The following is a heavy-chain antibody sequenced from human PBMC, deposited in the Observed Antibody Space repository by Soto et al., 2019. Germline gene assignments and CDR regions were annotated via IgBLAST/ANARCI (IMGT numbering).Heavy chain of an antibody. CDR3: ARDFLSSIAAQQRGYYYYYYGMDV. CDR2: IYHSGST. D-gene: IGHD6-6*01. J-gene: IGHJ6*02. Sequence: SETLSLTCAVSGGSISSSNWWSWVRQPPGKGLEWIGEIYHSGSTNYNPSLKSRVTISVDKSKNQFSLKLSSVTAADTAVYYCARDFLSSIAAQQRGYYYYYYGMDVWGQGTTVTVSS. CDR1: GGSISSSNW. V-gene: IGHV4-4*02.